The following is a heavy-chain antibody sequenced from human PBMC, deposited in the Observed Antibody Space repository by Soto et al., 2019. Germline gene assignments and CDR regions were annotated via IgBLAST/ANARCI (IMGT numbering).Heavy chain of an antibody. CDR1: GFTFSSFW. V-gene: IGHV3-74*01. Sequence: EVQLVESGGGLVQPGGSLRLSCAVSGFTFSSFWMHWVRQAPGEGLVWVSRINTDGSSTSYADSVKGRFTISGDNAKNTLYLQMNSLRVEDTAMYYWAKRGVDTFGLSYWGQGTLVTVSS. CDR3: AKRGVDTFGLSY. CDR2: INTDGSST. D-gene: IGHD3-10*01. J-gene: IGHJ4*02.